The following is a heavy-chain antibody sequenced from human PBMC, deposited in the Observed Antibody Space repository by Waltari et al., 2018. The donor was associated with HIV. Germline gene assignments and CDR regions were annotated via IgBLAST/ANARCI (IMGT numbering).Heavy chain of an antibody. CDR1: GGSISSGSYY. J-gene: IGHJ5*02. CDR2: IYTSGNT. V-gene: IGHV4-61*02. CDR3: ARTYCSSTSCYGGANWFDP. Sequence: QVQLQESGPGLVKPSQTLSLTCTVSGGSISSGSYYWSWIRQPAGKGLEWIGRIYTSGNTNYTPSRKRRVTIAVDTPKNQFSLKLSSVTAADTAVYYCARTYCSSTSCYGGANWFDPWGQGTLVTVSS. D-gene: IGHD2-2*01.